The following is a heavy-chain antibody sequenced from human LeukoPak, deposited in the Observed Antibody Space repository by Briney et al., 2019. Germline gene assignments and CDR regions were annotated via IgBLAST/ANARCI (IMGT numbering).Heavy chain of an antibody. J-gene: IGHJ4*02. CDR2: IYPGDSDP. Sequence: GESVKISCKGSGYSFTSYWIAWVRQMPGKGLEWMGIIYPGDSDPRYSPSFQGQVTISADKSISTAYLQWSSLKASDTAMYYCARALSYCGGDCYLDYWGQGALVTVSS. V-gene: IGHV5-51*01. CDR1: GYSFTSYW. D-gene: IGHD2-21*02. CDR3: ARALSYCGGDCYLDY.